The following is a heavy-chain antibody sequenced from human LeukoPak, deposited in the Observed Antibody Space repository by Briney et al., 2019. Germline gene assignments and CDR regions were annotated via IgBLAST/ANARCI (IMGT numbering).Heavy chain of an antibody. D-gene: IGHD2-2*01. CDR1: GFTVSSNY. Sequence: GGSLRLSCAASGFTVSSNYMSWVRQAPGKGLEWVGRIKSKTDGGTTDYAAPVKGRFTISRDDSKNTLYLQMNSLKTDDTAVYYCTARYCRSTSCYGEYFQRWGQGTLVTVSS. CDR3: TARYCRSTSCYGEYFQR. J-gene: IGHJ1*01. CDR2: IKSKTDGGTT. V-gene: IGHV3-15*01.